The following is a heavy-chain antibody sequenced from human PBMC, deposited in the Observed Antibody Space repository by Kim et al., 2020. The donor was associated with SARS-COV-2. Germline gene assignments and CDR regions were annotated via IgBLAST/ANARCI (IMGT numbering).Heavy chain of an antibody. CDR1: GGSISSSSYY. CDR2: IYYSGST. V-gene: IGHV4-39*01. CDR3: ARHDGPAAILYYYYGMDV. Sequence: SETLSLTCTVSGGSISSSSYYWGWIRQPPGKGLEWIGSIYYSGSTYYNPSLKSRVTISVDTSKNQFSLKLSSVTAADTAVYYCARHDGPAAILYYYYGMDVWGQGTTVTVSS. D-gene: IGHD2-2*01. J-gene: IGHJ6*02.